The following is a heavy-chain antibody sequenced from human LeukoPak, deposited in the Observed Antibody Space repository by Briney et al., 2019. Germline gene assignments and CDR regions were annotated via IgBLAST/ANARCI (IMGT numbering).Heavy chain of an antibody. V-gene: IGHV3-21*01. J-gene: IGHJ3*01. D-gene: IGHD3-3*01. Sequence: NAGGSLRLSCAASGFTFSNYNMNWVRQAPGKGLEWVSSISSSRSYIYYVDSVKGRFTISRDNAENSLYLQMNSLRAEDTAVYYCAREGRHDSWSGYPIGAFDVWGQGTMVTVSS. CDR2: ISSSRSYI. CDR3: AREGRHDSWSGYPIGAFDV. CDR1: GFTFSNYN.